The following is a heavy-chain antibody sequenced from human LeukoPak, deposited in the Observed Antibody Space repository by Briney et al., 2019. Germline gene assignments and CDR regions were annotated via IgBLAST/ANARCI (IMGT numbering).Heavy chain of an antibody. CDR1: GFAFSTYS. J-gene: IGHJ4*02. Sequence: GGSLRLSCAASGFAFSTYSMHWVRQAPGKGLEWLALISSDGSNENFADSVKGRFTISRDNAKNSLYLQMNSLRAEDTAVYYCARSITGDFDYWGQGTLVTVSS. V-gene: IGHV3-30*07. CDR2: ISSDGSNE. CDR3: ARSITGDFDY.